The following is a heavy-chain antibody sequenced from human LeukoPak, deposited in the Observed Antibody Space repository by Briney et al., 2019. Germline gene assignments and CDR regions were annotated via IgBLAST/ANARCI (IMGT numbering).Heavy chain of an antibody. Sequence: QPGGSLRLSCAASGFTFSSYWMHWVRQAPGKGLVWVSRINSDGSTTNYADSVKGRFTISRDNAKNTVYLQMNSLRAEDTAVYYCARACSGGSCYLDYWGQGTLVTVSS. J-gene: IGHJ4*02. CDR2: INSDGSTT. D-gene: IGHD2-15*01. CDR1: GFTFSSYW. V-gene: IGHV3-74*01. CDR3: ARACSGGSCYLDY.